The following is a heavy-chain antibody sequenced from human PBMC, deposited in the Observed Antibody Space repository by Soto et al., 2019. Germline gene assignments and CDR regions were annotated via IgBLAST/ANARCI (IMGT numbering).Heavy chain of an antibody. CDR3: GRGATAVDY. V-gene: IGHV3-48*03. CDR1: GFTFRTYD. CDR2: VTNSGSVT. Sequence: EVQLIESGGGLVQPGGSLRLSCAASGFTFRTYDMVWVRQAPGKGLECISYVTNSGSVTSYADSVKGRFTVSRDNAKNSRDLQMNILRAEDTAVYYCGRGATAVDYWGQGTLVTVSS. J-gene: IGHJ4*02.